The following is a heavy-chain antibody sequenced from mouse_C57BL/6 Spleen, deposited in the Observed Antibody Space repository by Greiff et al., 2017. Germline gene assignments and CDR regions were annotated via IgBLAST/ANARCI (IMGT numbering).Heavy chain of an antibody. CDR1: GYSFTSYG. CDR3: ARSNPSYSNSYAMDY. CDR2: IYPRSGNT. V-gene: IGHV1-81*01. D-gene: IGHD2-5*01. Sequence: VQLQQSGAELARPGASVKLSCKASGYSFTSYGISWVKQRTGQGLEWIGEIYPRSGNTYYNEKFKGKATLTADKSSSTAYMELRSLTSDDSAVYFCARSNPSYSNSYAMDYWGQGTSVTVSS. J-gene: IGHJ4*01.